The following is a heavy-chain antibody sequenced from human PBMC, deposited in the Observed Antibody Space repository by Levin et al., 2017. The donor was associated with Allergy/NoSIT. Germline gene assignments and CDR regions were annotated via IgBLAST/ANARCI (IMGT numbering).Heavy chain of an antibody. CDR1: GYTFTNYA. Sequence: ASVKVSCKTSGYTFTNYAINWVRQAPGQGLEWMGWINTNTGAPTYAQALRGRFVFSLDTSVSTAYLQISSLKSEDTAIYYCARSLSRGWYDWSDPWGQGTLVTVSS. J-gene: IGHJ5*02. CDR3: ARSLSRGWYDWSDP. CDR2: INTNTGAP. V-gene: IGHV7-4-1*02. D-gene: IGHD6-19*01.